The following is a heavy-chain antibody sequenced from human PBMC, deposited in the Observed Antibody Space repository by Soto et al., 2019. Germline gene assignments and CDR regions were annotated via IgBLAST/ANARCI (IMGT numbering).Heavy chain of an antibody. V-gene: IGHV4-30-2*01. CDR3: ARYTAMVPRRFDP. D-gene: IGHD5-18*01. J-gene: IGHJ5*02. CDR2: IYHSGST. Sequence: SETLSLTCAVSGGPISSGGYSWSWIRQPPGKGLEWIGYIYHSGSTYYNPSLKSRVTISVDRSKNQFSLKLSSVTAADTAVYYCARYTAMVPRRFDPWGQGTLVTVSS. CDR1: GGPISSGGYS.